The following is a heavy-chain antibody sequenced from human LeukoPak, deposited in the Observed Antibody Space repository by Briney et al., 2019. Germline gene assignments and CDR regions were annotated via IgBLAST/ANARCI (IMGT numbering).Heavy chain of an antibody. CDR1: GYTFTNYG. V-gene: IGHV1-18*01. CDR3: ARGAPPRRSYDSSGYYSYYFDY. Sequence: AASVKVSCKASGYTFTNYGLIWVRQAPGQGLEWLGWISTYNGHTKYTQKLQGRVTMTTDTSTSTAYMELRSLRSADTAVYYCARGAPPRRSYDSSGYYSYYFDYWGQGTLVTVSS. D-gene: IGHD3-22*01. J-gene: IGHJ4*02. CDR2: ISTYNGHT.